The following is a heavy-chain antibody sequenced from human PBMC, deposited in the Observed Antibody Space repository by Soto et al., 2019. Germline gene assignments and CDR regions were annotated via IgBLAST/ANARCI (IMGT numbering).Heavy chain of an antibody. CDR3: AKAGHYYDSDAFDI. J-gene: IGHJ3*02. Sequence: GGSLRLSCAASGFTFSSYGMHWVRQAPGKGLEWVAVISYDGSNKYYADSVKGRFTISRDNSKNTLYLQMNSLRAEDTAVYYCAKAGHYYDSDAFDIWGQGTVVTV. CDR2: ISYDGSNK. V-gene: IGHV3-30*18. D-gene: IGHD3-22*01. CDR1: GFTFSSYG.